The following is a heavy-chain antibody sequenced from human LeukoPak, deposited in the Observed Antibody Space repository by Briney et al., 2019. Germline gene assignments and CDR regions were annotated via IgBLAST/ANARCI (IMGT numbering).Heavy chain of an antibody. CDR2: IIPIFGTA. V-gene: IGHV1-69*06. CDR1: GGTFSSYA. D-gene: IGHD2-15*01. J-gene: IGHJ5*02. CDR3: ARDKGGYCSGGSCQPRNWFDP. Sequence: SVKVSCKASGGTFSSYAISWVRQAPGQGLEWMGGIIPIFGTANYAQKFQGRVTITADKSTSTAYMELSSPRSEDTAVYYCARDKGGYCSGGSCQPRNWFDPWGQGTLVTVSS.